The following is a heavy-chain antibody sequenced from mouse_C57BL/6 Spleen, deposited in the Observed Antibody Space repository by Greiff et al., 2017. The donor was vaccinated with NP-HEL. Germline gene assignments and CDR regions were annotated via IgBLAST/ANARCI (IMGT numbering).Heavy chain of an antibody. J-gene: IGHJ3*01. D-gene: IGHD2-4*01. Sequence: VQLQQSGAELVKPGASVKLSCKASGYTFTSYWMHWVKQRPGQGLEWIGMIHPNSGSTNYNEKFKSKATLTVDKSSSTAYMQLSSLTSEDSAVYYCARGSDYAWFAYWGQGTLVTVSA. CDR3: ARGSDYAWFAY. CDR1: GYTFTSYW. V-gene: IGHV1-64*01. CDR2: IHPNSGST.